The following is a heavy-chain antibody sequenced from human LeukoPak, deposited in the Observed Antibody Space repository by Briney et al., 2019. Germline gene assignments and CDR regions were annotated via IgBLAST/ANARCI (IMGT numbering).Heavy chain of an antibody. CDR1: GFTFSSYA. J-gene: IGHJ4*02. CDR2: ISYDGSNK. Sequence: PGGSLRLSCAASGFTFSSYAMHWVRQAPGKGLEWVAVISYDGSNKYYADSVKGRFTISRDNSKNTLYLQMSSLRAEDTAVYYCARDTVGATPFGLFDYWGQGTLVTVSS. CDR3: ARDTVGATPFGLFDY. V-gene: IGHV3-30-3*01. D-gene: IGHD1-26*01.